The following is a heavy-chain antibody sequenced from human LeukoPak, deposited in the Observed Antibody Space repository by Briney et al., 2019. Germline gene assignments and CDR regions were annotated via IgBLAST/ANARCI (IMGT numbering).Heavy chain of an antibody. CDR3: AKTTTTLHHYYCYVDV. J-gene: IGHJ6*03. D-gene: IGHD1-1*01. Sequence: GGSLTLSRAAAGFTFSSYCMHLVRQAPGKGLEWVAFIRDDGSIKYYADSLKGQFTVSRDNAKNTLYLQMNSLRAEDTAVYYCAKTTTTLHHYYCYVDVWGKGTTVTVSS. CDR1: GFTFSSYC. V-gene: IGHV3-30*02. CDR2: IRDDGSIK.